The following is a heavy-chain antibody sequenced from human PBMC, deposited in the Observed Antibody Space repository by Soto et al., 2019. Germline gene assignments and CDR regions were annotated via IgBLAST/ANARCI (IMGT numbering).Heavy chain of an antibody. J-gene: IGHJ6*02. Sequence: SETLSLTCTVSGGSISSGGYYWSWIRQHPGKGLEWIGYIYYSGSTYYNPSLKSRVTISVDTSKNQFSLKLSSVTAADTAVYYCARDLKRVGATQKNYGMDVWGQGTTVTVSS. V-gene: IGHV4-31*03. CDR2: IYYSGST. CDR3: ARDLKRVGATQKNYGMDV. D-gene: IGHD1-26*01. CDR1: GGSISSGGYY.